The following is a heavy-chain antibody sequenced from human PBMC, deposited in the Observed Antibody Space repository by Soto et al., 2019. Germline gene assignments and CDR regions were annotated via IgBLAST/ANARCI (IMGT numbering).Heavy chain of an antibody. CDR1: GFTFTSYW. CDR2: IKKDGSEK. CDR3: AGRPYSGRYSDWHFDL. D-gene: IGHD1-26*01. J-gene: IGHJ2*01. Sequence: EVQLVESGGGLVQPGGSLRLSCVASGFTFTSYWMAWVRQAPGKGLEWVANIKKDGSEKYYVDFVEGRFTISRDNAKNSLNLQMSSLRVEDTAVYYCAGRPYSGRYSDWHFDLWGRGTLVSVSS. V-gene: IGHV3-7*03.